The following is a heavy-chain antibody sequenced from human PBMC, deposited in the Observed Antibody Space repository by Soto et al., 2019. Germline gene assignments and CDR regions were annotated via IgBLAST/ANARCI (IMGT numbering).Heavy chain of an antibody. D-gene: IGHD1-26*01. CDR1: GFTFSNYG. CDR2: ISDDGDKR. V-gene: IGHV3-30*18. J-gene: IGHJ4*02. CDR3: AKARVRIVGANSFDY. Sequence: GGSLRLSCVGSGFTFSNYGMHWVRQPPGRGLEWVALISDDGDKRYYADSVRGRLIISRDNSKDTLYLQMNSLGPDDTAVYFCAKARVRIVGANSFDYWGQGTPVTVS.